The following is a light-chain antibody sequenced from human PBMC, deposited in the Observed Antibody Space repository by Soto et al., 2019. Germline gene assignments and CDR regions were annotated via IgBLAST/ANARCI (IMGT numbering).Light chain of an antibody. CDR2: AVS. V-gene: IGLV2-11*01. J-gene: IGLJ1*01. CDR3: CSYAGSYSYV. CDR1: SSDVGGYNY. Sequence: QSALTQPRSVSGSPGQSVTISCTGTSSDVGGYNYVSWYQQHPGKSPKLMIYAVSKRPSGVADRFSGSKSGNTASLTISVLQAEDEADYYCCSYAGSYSYVFGTGTKLTVL.